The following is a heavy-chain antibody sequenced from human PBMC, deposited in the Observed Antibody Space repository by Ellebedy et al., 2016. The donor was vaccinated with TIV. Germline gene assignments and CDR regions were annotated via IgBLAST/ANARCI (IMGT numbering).Heavy chain of an antibody. D-gene: IGHD1-26*01. CDR2: ISSSGSTI. CDR3: ARDTRFIDHQHNWFDP. Sequence: GESLKISCAASGFTFSDYSMNWIRQAPGKGLEWVSSISSSGSTIYYADSVKGRFIISRDNAKNSLYLQMNSLSAEDTAVFYCARDTRFIDHQHNWFDPWGQGTLVTFSS. CDR1: GFTFSDYS. V-gene: IGHV3-11*01. J-gene: IGHJ5*02.